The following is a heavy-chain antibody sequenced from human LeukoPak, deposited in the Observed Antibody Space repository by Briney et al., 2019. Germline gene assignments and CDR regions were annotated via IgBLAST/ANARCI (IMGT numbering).Heavy chain of an antibody. Sequence: SETLSLTCTVSGGSISSYYWSWIRQPPGKGLEWIGYIDYSGSTNYNPSLKSRVTISVDTSKNQFSLKLSSVTAADTAMYYCARLPHWYFDLWGRGTLVTVSS. J-gene: IGHJ2*01. CDR2: IDYSGST. V-gene: IGHV4-59*01. CDR1: GGSISSYY. CDR3: ARLPHWYFDL.